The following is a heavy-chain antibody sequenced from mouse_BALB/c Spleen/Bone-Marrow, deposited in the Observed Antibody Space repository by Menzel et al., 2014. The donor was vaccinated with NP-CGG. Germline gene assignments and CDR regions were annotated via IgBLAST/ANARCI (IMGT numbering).Heavy chain of an antibody. CDR1: GYTFTSYW. CDR2: INPSTGYT. V-gene: IGHV1-7*01. J-gene: IGHJ4*01. Sequence: QVQLKQSGAELAKPGASVKMSCKASGYTFTSYWMYWIKQRPGQGLEWIGYINPSTGYTEYSQKFKDKATLTADKSSNTAYMQLSSLTPEDSAVYYCTRKGYGNYHYYAMDYWGQGTSVTVSS. D-gene: IGHD2-1*01. CDR3: TRKGYGNYHYYAMDY.